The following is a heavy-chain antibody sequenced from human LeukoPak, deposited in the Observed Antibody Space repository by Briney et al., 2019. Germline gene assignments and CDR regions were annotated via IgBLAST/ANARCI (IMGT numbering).Heavy chain of an antibody. Sequence: TSETLSLTCTVSGGSISSSSHYWGWIRQPPGKGLESIGSMYYRGSTHHNPSLKSRVTISVDTSKNQFSLKLSSVTAADTAVYYCARSYDWYYYYMDVWGKGTTVTISS. D-gene: IGHD3-9*01. J-gene: IGHJ6*03. CDR2: MYYRGST. CDR3: ARSYDWYYYYMDV. CDR1: GGSISSSSHY. V-gene: IGHV4-39*07.